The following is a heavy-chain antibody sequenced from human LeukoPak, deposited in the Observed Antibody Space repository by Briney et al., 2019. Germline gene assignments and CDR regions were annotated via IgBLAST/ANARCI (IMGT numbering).Heavy chain of an antibody. J-gene: IGHJ4*02. Sequence: GGSLRLSCAASGFTFSSYWMSWVRQAPGKGLEWVANIKQDGSEKYYVDSVKGRFTISRDNAKNSLYLQMNSLRAEDTAVYYCARDVATMVRGVLDYWGQGTLSPSPQ. D-gene: IGHD3-10*01. CDR1: GFTFSSYW. CDR2: IKQDGSEK. CDR3: ARDVATMVRGVLDY. V-gene: IGHV3-7*01.